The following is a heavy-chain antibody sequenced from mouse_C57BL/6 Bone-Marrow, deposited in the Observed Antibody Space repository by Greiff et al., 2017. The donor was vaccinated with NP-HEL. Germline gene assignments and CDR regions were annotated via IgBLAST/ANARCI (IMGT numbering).Heavy chain of an antibody. CDR1: GFTFSDYG. J-gene: IGHJ3*01. V-gene: IGHV5-15*01. Sequence: EVQVVESGGGLVQPGGSLKLSCAASGFTFSDYGMAWVRQAPRKGPEWVAFISNLAYSIYYADTVTGRFTISRENAKNTLYLEMSSLRSEDTAMYYCARPGDGYPFAYWGQGTLVTVSA. D-gene: IGHD2-3*01. CDR3: ARPGDGYPFAY. CDR2: ISNLAYSI.